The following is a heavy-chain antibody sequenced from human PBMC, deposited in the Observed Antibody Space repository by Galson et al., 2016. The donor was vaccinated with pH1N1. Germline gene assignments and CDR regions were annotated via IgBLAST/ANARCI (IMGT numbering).Heavy chain of an antibody. D-gene: IGHD4-11*01. V-gene: IGHV1-46*01. Sequence: SVKVSCKAFGYTFTKYYLHWVLQAPGQGFEWMGVIDPSNGGTNYAQKFQGRVTMTTDTSTTTVYMELSSLRSEDTAIYYCASPMGHDYRALLTDYWGQGTLVTVSS. CDR3: ASPMGHDYRALLTDY. CDR1: GYTFTKYY. J-gene: IGHJ4*02. CDR2: IDPSNGGT.